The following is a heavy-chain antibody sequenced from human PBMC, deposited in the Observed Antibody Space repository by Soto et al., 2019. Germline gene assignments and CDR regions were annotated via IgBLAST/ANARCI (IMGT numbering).Heavy chain of an antibody. J-gene: IGHJ6*02. CDR2: INHSGST. CDR1: GGSFSGYY. D-gene: IGHD6-6*01. V-gene: IGHV4-34*01. CDR3: ARIIAAHRVYYSYAMDF. Sequence: SETLSLTCAVYGGSFSGYYWSWIRQPPGKGLEWIGEINHSGSTNYNPSLKSRVTISVDTSKNQFSLKLSSVTAADAAVYYCARIIAAHRVYYSYAMDFWGQGTTVTVAS.